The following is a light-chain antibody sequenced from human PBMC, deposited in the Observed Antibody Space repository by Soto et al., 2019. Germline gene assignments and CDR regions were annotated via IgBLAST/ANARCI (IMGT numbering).Light chain of an antibody. CDR1: QSISSW. V-gene: IGKV1-5*03. CDR3: QQYNSYSRT. Sequence: DIQMTQSPSTLSAAVGNRCTITCWASQSISSWLAWYQQKPGKDPKLLIYKASSLESGVPSRFSGSGSGTEFTLTISSLQPDDFATYYCQQYNSYSRTFGKGNTVDIK. CDR2: KAS. J-gene: IGKJ1*01.